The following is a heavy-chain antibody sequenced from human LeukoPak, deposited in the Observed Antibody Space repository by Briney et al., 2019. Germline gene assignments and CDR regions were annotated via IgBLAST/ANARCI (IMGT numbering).Heavy chain of an antibody. V-gene: IGHV3-30*18. CDR3: AKDGLTYCSGGSCYPADY. D-gene: IGHD2-15*01. Sequence: GGSLRLSCAASGFTFSSYGMHWVRQAPGKGLEWVAVISYDGSNKYYADSVKGRFTISRDNSKNTLYLQMNSLRAEDTAVYYCAKDGLTYCSGGSCYPADYWGQGTLVTVSS. CDR1: GFTFSSYG. CDR2: ISYDGSNK. J-gene: IGHJ4*02.